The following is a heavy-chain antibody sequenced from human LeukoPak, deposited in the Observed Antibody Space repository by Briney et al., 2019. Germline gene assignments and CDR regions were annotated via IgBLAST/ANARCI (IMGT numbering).Heavy chain of an antibody. CDR1: GFTFTNYL. D-gene: IGHD2-8*02. Sequence: GASVKDSCKSFGFTFTNYLLHWVRQAPGQGLEWVGRIAQSVDTTNYAQKFRGRVTITRDTSTSTVYMELSSLRSDDTAIYYCVREESGGYFDYWGQGTLVTVSS. J-gene: IGHJ4*02. V-gene: IGHV1-46*01. CDR2: IAQSVDTT. CDR3: VREESGGYFDY.